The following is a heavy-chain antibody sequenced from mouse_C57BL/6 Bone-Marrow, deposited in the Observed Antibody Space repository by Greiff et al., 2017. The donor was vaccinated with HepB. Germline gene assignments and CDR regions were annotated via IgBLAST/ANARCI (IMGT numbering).Heavy chain of an antibody. Sequence: QVQLKESGPGLVQPSQRLSITCTVSGFSFTSYGVHWVRQSPGKGLEWLGVIWSGGSTDYNAAFISRLSISKDNSKSQVFFKMNSLQADDTAIYYCARKGDYERSWFAYWGQGTLVTVSA. V-gene: IGHV2-2*01. CDR1: GFSFTSYG. D-gene: IGHD1-1*01. CDR3: ARKGDYERSWFAY. CDR2: IWSGGST. J-gene: IGHJ3*01.